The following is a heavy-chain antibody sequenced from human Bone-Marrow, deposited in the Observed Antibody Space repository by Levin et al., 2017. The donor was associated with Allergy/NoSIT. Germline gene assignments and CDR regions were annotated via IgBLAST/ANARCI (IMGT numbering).Heavy chain of an antibody. CDR3: ARVERTATGYCNGEDCYGH. Sequence: PGGSLRLSCQASGYTFTDYYLHWVRQAPGQGPEWMGWINSQSGGTKYAQKFQGRVTMTRDTSFSAVHMELSSLTYDDTAVYFCARVERTATGYCNGEDCYGHWGQGSLVTVSS. CDR1: GYTFTDYY. CDR2: INSQSGGT. V-gene: IGHV1-2*02. J-gene: IGHJ5*02. D-gene: IGHD2-15*01.